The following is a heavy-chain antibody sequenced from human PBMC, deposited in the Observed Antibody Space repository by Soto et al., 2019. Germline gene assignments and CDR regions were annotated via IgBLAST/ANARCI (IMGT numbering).Heavy chain of an antibody. V-gene: IGHV1-69*13. CDR3: ASVVGATVYYYYYGMDV. CDR1: GGAFSSYA. CDR2: IIPIFGTA. Sequence: SVKVSCKASGGAFSSYAISWVRQAPGQGLEWMGGIIPIFGTANYAQKFQGRVTITADESTSTAYMELSSLRSEDTAVYYCASVVGATVYYYYYGMDVWGQGTTVTVSS. D-gene: IGHD1-26*01. J-gene: IGHJ6*02.